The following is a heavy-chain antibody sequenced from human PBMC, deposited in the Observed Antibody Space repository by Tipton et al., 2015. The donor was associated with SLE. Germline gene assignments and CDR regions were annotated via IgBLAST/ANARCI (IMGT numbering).Heavy chain of an antibody. V-gene: IGHV4-38-2*02. CDR1: GYSISSGYY. J-gene: IGHJ4*02. Sequence: LRLSCTVSGYSISSGYYWGWIRQPPGKGLEWIGSIYHSGSTYYNPSLKSRVTISVDTSKNQFSLKLSSVTAADTAVYYCARAGRTWNLFDYWGQGTLVTVSS. CDR3: ARAGRTWNLFDY. D-gene: IGHD1-1*01. CDR2: IYHSGST.